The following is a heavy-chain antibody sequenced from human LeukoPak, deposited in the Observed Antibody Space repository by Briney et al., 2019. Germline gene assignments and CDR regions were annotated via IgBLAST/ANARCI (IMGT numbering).Heavy chain of an antibody. CDR2: IYSGGST. CDR3: AKDRRSSHDY. D-gene: IGHD3-10*01. V-gene: IGHV3-53*01. J-gene: IGHJ4*02. Sequence: GGSLRLSCTVSGFSVSSNYMSWVRQAPGKGLEWVSIIYSGGSTYYADSVKGRFTISRDNSKNTLYLQMNSLRAEDTAVYYCAKDRRSSHDYWGQGTLVTVSS. CDR1: GFSVSSNY.